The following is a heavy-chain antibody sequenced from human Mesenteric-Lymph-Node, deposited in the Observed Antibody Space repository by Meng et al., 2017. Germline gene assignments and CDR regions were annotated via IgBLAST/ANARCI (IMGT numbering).Heavy chain of an antibody. J-gene: IGHJ4*02. Sequence: PSGARSSHLVVPGGSLCSRNWWSWFRQPPGKGLEWIGEIYHSGSTNYNPSLKSRVTISVDKSKNQFSLNLSSVTAADTAVYYCARVGQWLPIDYWGQGTLVTVSS. CDR3: ARVGQWLPIDY. D-gene: IGHD6-19*01. CDR2: IYHSGST. CDR1: GGSLCSRNW. V-gene: IGHV4-4*02.